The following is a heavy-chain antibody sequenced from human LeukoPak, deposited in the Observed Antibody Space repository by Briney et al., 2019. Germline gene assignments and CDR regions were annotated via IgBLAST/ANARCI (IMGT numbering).Heavy chain of an antibody. CDR3: ARGKYSSGWYYFDY. Sequence: GGSLRLSCAASGFTLSSYGMHWVRQAPGKGLEWVAVMSYDGNYKSYADSVKGRFTTSRDNPKNTLYLQMNSLRADDTAVYYCARGKYSSGWYYFDYWGQGTLVTVSS. D-gene: IGHD6-19*01. V-gene: IGHV3-33*01. CDR2: MSYDGNYK. J-gene: IGHJ4*02. CDR1: GFTLSSYG.